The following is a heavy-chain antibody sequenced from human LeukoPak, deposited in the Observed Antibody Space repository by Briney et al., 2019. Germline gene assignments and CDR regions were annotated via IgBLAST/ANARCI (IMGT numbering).Heavy chain of an antibody. V-gene: IGHV3-30-3*01. CDR1: GFTFAIYA. J-gene: IGHJ4*02. D-gene: IGHD3-22*01. CDR2: ISHDGNNK. Sequence: GGSLRLSCAASGFTFAIYAMHWVRQAPGKGLEWVAVISHDGNNKYYADSVKGRFTISRDNSKNTLYLQMNSLRAEDTAVYYCARDLVGGWDDSSGYYYGYFDYWGQGTLVTVSS. CDR3: ARDLVGGWDDSSGYYYGYFDY.